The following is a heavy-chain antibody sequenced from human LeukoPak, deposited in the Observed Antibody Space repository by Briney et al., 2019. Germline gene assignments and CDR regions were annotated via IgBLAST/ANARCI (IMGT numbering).Heavy chain of an antibody. V-gene: IGHV4-61*02. D-gene: IGHD6-13*01. Sequence: PSQTLSLTCTVSGGSISSGSYYWSWIRQPAGKGLEWIGRIYTSGSTNYNPSLKSRVTISVDTSKNQFSLKLSSVTAADTAVYYCARDSVGIAAAHDAFDIWGQGTMVTVSS. CDR1: GGSISSGSYY. CDR3: ARDSVGIAAAHDAFDI. CDR2: IYTSGST. J-gene: IGHJ3*02.